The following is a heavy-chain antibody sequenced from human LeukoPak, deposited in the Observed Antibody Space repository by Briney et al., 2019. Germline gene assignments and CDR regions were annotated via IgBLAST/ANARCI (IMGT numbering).Heavy chain of an antibody. Sequence: TSETLSLTCTVSGGSISSSSYYWGWIRQPPGKGLEWIGSIYYSGSTYYNPSLKSRVTISVDMSKNHFSLRLSSVTAADTAVYYCARSIGDYGSGSYIDYWGQGTLVTVSS. CDR3: ARSIGDYGSGSYIDY. D-gene: IGHD3-10*01. J-gene: IGHJ4*02. V-gene: IGHV4-39*02. CDR2: IYYSGST. CDR1: GGSISSSSYY.